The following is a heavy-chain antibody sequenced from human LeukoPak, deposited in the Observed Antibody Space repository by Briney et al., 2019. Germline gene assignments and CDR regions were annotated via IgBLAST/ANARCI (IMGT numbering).Heavy chain of an antibody. CDR1: GYDFTTYW. CDR2: IWPGDSDT. Sequence: GESLKISCKISGYDFTTYWIGWVRQMPGKGLECMGIIWPGDSDTRYSPSFQGQVTISADKTISTVYLQWSSLKVSDTAMYYCARSPNYYGSGSLNWFDPWGQGTLVTVSS. V-gene: IGHV5-51*01. D-gene: IGHD3-10*01. CDR3: ARSPNYYGSGSLNWFDP. J-gene: IGHJ5*02.